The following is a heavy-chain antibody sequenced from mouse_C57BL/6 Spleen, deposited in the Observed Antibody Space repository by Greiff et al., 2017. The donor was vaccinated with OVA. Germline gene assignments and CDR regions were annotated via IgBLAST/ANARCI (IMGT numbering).Heavy chain of an antibody. CDR1: GFSLTSYG. J-gene: IGHJ1*03. CDR3: AKHPSYYGSSYVGWYFDV. D-gene: IGHD1-1*01. Sequence: QVQLKESGPGLVAPSQSLSITCTVSGFSLTSYGVDWVRQPPGTGLEWLGVIWGGGSTNYNSALMSRLSISKDNSKSQVFIKMNSLQTDDTAMYYCAKHPSYYGSSYVGWYFDVWGTGTTVTVSS. V-gene: IGHV2-9*01. CDR2: IWGGGST.